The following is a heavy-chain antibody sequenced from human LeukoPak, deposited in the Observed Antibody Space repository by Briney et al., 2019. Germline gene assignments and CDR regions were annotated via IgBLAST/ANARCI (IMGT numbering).Heavy chain of an antibody. Sequence: ASVKVSCKASGYTFTSYDINWVRQATGQGLEWMGRLNPNSGNTDYAQKLQGRVTMTADTSTSTAYMELRSLRSDDTAVYYCARLAQHRYYYDSSDFRYYFDHWGQGTLVTVSS. CDR1: GYTFTSYD. V-gene: IGHV1-8*02. D-gene: IGHD3-22*01. CDR2: LNPNSGNT. J-gene: IGHJ4*02. CDR3: ARLAQHRYYYDSSDFRYYFDH.